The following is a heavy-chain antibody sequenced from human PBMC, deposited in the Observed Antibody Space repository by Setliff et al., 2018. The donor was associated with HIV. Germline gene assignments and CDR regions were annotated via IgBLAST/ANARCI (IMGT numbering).Heavy chain of an antibody. CDR1: GGTLSSHA. CDR3: ATEDKGYYASGLG. CDR2: IIPIFDRT. J-gene: IGHJ4*02. V-gene: IGHV1-69*01. Sequence: KVSCKIFGGTLSSHALSWVRQAPGQGLEWMGGIIPIFDRTNYAQKFQGRVTITADESTSTAYMEVSSLRSEDTAVYYCATEDKGYYASGLGWGQGTLVTV. D-gene: IGHD3-10*01.